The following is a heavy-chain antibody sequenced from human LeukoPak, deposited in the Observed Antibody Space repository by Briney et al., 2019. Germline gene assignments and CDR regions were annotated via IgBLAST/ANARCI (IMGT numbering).Heavy chain of an antibody. D-gene: IGHD2-15*01. CDR3: ARGRYCSADICSGGDAFDI. Sequence: SETLSLTCTVSGGSINNYYWSWLRQPAGKGLEWIGRIYTRGSTNYNPSLKSRVTMSVDTSKNQFSLKLSSVTAADTAVYYCARGRYCSADICSGGDAFDIWGQGTMVSVSS. CDR1: GGSINNYY. J-gene: IGHJ3*02. CDR2: IYTRGST. V-gene: IGHV4-4*07.